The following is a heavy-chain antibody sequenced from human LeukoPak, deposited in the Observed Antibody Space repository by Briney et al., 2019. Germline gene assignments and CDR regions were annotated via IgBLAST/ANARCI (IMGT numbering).Heavy chain of an antibody. CDR2: FLAGGLL. V-gene: IGHV3-66*04. D-gene: IGHD2-21*01. CDR1: GFNITTNN. J-gene: IGHJ4*02. CDR3: GRRFCNSCPLDF. Sequence: GGSLRLSCVGSGFNITTNNMYWVRQAPGKGLECVSTFLAGGLLDYADSVRDRFTISRDTSKNTLYLQMNSLSAEDTAVYYCGRRFCNSCPLDFWGQGTLVTVSS.